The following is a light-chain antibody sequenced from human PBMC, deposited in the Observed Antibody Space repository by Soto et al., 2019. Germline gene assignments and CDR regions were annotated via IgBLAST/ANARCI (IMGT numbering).Light chain of an antibody. CDR3: NSYAGNNIDVV. V-gene: IGLV2-8*01. CDR1: SSDVVGYNS. J-gene: IGLJ2*01. CDR2: EVS. Sequence: QSVLTQPPSASGSPGQSVTISCTGTSSDVVGYNSVSWYQQHPGKAPKLMIYEVSKRPSGVPARFSGSKSGNTASLTVSGLQAEDEADYCCNSYAGNNIDVVFGGGTQLTVL.